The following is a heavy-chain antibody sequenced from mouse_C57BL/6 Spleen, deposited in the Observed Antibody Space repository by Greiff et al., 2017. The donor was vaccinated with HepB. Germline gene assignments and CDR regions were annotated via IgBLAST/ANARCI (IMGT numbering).Heavy chain of an antibody. V-gene: IGHV1-81*01. Sequence: VQLQQSGAELARPGASVKLSCKASGYTFTSYGISWVKQRPGQGLEWIGEIYPRSGNTYYNEKFKGKATLTADKSSSTAYMELRSLTSEDSAVYFCARGDDWGFAYWGQGTLVTVSA. J-gene: IGHJ3*01. CDR2: IYPRSGNT. D-gene: IGHD2-4*01. CDR3: ARGDDWGFAY. CDR1: GYTFTSYG.